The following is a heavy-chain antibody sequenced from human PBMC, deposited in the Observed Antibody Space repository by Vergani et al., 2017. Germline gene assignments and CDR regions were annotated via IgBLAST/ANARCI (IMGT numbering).Heavy chain of an antibody. D-gene: IGHD2-2*01. J-gene: IGHJ3*02. CDR2: IYYSGST. CDR3: ARADIVVVPAADAFDI. Sequence: QVQLQESGPGLVKPSQTLSLTCTVSGGSISSGDYYWSWIRQPPGQALEWIGYIYYSGSTYYNPSLKSRVTISVDTSKNQFSLKLSSVTAADTAVYYCARADIVVVPAADAFDIWGQGTMVTVSS. V-gene: IGHV4-30-4*01. CDR1: GGSISSGDYY.